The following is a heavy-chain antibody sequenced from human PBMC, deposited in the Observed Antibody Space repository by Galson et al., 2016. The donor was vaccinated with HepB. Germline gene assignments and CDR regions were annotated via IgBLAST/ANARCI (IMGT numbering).Heavy chain of an antibody. CDR1: GFTFSSYG. Sequence: SLRLSCAASGFTFSSYGMHWVRQAPGKGLEWVAVIWYDGSNKYYADSMKGRFTISRDNSKNTLYLQMNSLRAEDTAVYYCARDGSTLQWLEYMDVWGQGTTVTVSS. CDR2: IWYDGSNK. D-gene: IGHD6-19*01. CDR3: ARDGSTLQWLEYMDV. V-gene: IGHV3-33*01. J-gene: IGHJ6*02.